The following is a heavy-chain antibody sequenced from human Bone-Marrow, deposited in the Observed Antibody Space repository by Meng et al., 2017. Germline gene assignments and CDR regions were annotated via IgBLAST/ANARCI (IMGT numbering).Heavy chain of an antibody. V-gene: IGHV1-3*01. J-gene: IGHJ3*02. CDR3: ARPPRYYGVGAFDI. CDR2: INAGNGNT. Sequence: QVQLVQSGAEVKKPGASVKVSCKASGYTFTSYAMHWVRQAPGQRLEWMGWINAGNGNTKYSQKFQGRVTITRDTSASTAYMELSSLRSEDTAVYYCARPPRYYGVGAFDIWGQGTMVTVSS. CDR1: GYTFTSYA. D-gene: IGHD4-17*01.